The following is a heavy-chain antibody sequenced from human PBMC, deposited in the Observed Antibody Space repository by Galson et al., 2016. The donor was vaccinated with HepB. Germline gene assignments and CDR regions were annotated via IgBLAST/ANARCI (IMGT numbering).Heavy chain of an antibody. Sequence: SLRLSCAASGFTFLSYSLSWIRQAPGKGLEWISYISSSGSSIDYADSVKGRFTISRDNAKDSLYLQMNSLRADDTAMYSCARDPLARVVPSGSTGGQGTLVAGSA. CDR3: ARDPLARVVPSGST. V-gene: IGHV3-11*01. CDR2: ISSSGSSI. J-gene: IGHJ4*02. CDR1: GFTFLSYS. D-gene: IGHD2-2*01.